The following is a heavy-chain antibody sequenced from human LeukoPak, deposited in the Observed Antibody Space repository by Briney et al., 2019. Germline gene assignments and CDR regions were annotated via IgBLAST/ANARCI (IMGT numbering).Heavy chain of an antibody. Sequence: SGGSLRLSCAASGFTFSSYGMHWVRQAPGKGLEWVAVIWYDGSNKYYADSVKGRFTISRDNSKNTLYLQMNSLRAEDTAVYYCAREVPTNYLDYWGQGTLVTVSS. CDR1: GFTFSSYG. V-gene: IGHV3-33*01. D-gene: IGHD3-10*01. CDR2: IWYDGSNK. CDR3: AREVPTNYLDY. J-gene: IGHJ4*02.